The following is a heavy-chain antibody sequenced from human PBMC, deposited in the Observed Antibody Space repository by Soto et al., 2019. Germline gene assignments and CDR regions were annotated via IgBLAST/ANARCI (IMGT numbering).Heavy chain of an antibody. J-gene: IGHJ4*02. V-gene: IGHV4-59*12. Sequence: PSETLSLTCTVSGGSISSYYWSWIRQPPGKGLEWIGYIYYSGSTNYNPSLKSRVTISVDTSKNQFSLKLSSVTAADTAVYYCARGYSSFWSGYYWSYWGQGTLVTVSS. CDR3: ARGYSSFWSGYYWSY. CDR1: GGSISSYY. D-gene: IGHD3-3*01. CDR2: IYYSGST.